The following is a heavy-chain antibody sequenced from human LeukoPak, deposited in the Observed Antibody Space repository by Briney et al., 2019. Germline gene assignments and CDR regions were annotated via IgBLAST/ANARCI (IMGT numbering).Heavy chain of an antibody. J-gene: IGHJ2*01. CDR2: ISWNSGSI. V-gene: IGHV3-9*01. D-gene: IGHD6-13*01. CDR1: GFTFDDYA. CDR3: AKDHVDSSSWSQYFDL. Sequence: GGSLRLSCAASGFTFDDYAMHWVRQAPGKGLEWVSGISWNSGSIGYADSVKGRFTISRDTFRSTLSLQMHSLRPEDTAVYYCAKDHVDSSSWSQYFDLWGRGTPVTVSS.